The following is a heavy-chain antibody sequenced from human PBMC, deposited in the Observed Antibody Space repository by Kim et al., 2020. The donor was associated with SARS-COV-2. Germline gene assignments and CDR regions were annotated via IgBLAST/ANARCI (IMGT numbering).Heavy chain of an antibody. D-gene: IGHD3-10*01. V-gene: IGHV1-46*01. CDR3: ARVRITMVRGVTSYYYGMDV. J-gene: IGHJ6*02. CDR1: GYTFTSYY. CDR2: INPSGGST. Sequence: ASVKVSCKASGYTFTSYYMHWVRQAPGQGLEWMGIINPSGGSTSYAQKFQGRVTMTRDTSTSTVYMELSSLRSEDTAVYYCARVRITMVRGVTSYYYGMDVWGQGTTVTVSS.